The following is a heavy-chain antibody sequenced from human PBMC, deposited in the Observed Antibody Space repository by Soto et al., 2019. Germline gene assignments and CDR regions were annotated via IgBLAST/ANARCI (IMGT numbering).Heavy chain of an antibody. D-gene: IGHD5-12*01. J-gene: IGHJ4*02. V-gene: IGHV4-59*01. CDR3: AREDSGYERYFGY. CDR2: IYYSGST. CDR1: GCSISSYY. Sequence: PSETLSLTCTVSGCSISSYYWSWIRQPPGKGLEWIGYIYYSGSTNYNPSLKSRVTISVDTSKNQFSLKLSSVTAADTAVYYCAREDSGYERYFGYWGQGTLVTVSS.